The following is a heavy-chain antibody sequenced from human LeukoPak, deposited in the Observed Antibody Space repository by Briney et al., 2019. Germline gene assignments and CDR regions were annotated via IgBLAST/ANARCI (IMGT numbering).Heavy chain of an antibody. CDR3: ARGWLTTSIDY. D-gene: IGHD6-19*01. Sequence: PGGSLRLSCAASGFTFSSYNMNWVRQAPGKGLEWVSSISTRGYIYYSDSVKGRFTISRDNTKNPRYLQMNSLSGEDTAVYYCARGWLTTSIDYWGQGTLVTVSS. CDR1: GFTFSSYN. J-gene: IGHJ4*02. CDR2: ISTRGYI. V-gene: IGHV3-21*04.